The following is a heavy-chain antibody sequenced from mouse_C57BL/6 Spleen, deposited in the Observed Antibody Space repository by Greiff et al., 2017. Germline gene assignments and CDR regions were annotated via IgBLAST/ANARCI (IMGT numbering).Heavy chain of an antibody. CDR2: IRNKANGYTT. J-gene: IGHJ3*01. CDR1: GFTFTDYY. D-gene: IGHD1-1*01. Sequence: EVMLVESGGGLVQPGGSLSLSCAASGFTFTDYYMSWVRQPPGKALEWLGFIRNKANGYTTDYSASVKGRFTISRDNSQSILYLQMNALRAEDSATYYCARYDYGSSFAYWGQGTLVTVSA. CDR3: ARYDYGSSFAY. V-gene: IGHV7-3*01.